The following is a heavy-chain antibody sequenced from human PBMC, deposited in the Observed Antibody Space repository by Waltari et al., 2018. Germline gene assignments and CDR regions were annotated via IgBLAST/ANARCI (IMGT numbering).Heavy chain of an antibody. CDR3: ARAGLLGAFDV. V-gene: IGHV3-74*03. J-gene: IGHJ3*01. CDR1: GFTFSRSW. Sequence: EVQLVESGGGLVQPGGSLRLSCAASGFTFSRSWIHWVRQFPGTGLMWVSRSNNDGSSTVYADSVKGRFTISRDDAKNTVSLQMNNLSAEDTALYYCARAGLLGAFDVWGQGTMVTVSS. D-gene: IGHD2-15*01. CDR2: SNNDGSST.